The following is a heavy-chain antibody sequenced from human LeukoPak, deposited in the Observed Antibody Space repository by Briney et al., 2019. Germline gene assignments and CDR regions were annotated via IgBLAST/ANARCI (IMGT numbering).Heavy chain of an antibody. CDR2: IIPIFGTA. CDR3: ARGSSGYSSGWIDY. V-gene: IGHV1-69*05. D-gene: IGHD6-19*01. CDR1: GGTFSSYA. Sequence: LVKVSCKASGGTFSSYAISWVRQAPGQGLEWMGGIIPIFGTANYAQKFQGRVTITTDESTSTAYMELSSLRSEDTAVYYCARGSSGYSSGWIDYWGQGTLVTVSS. J-gene: IGHJ4*02.